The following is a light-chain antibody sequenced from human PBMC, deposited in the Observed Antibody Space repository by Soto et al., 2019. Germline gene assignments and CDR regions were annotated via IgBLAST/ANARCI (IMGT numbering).Light chain of an antibody. Sequence: IRMTQSPDSHSSSTGGRVTITCRASQGISSYLAWYQQKPGKAPKLLIYAASTLQSGVPSRFSGSGSGTDFTLTISCLQSEDFATYYCQQYYSYPLVTFGQGTRLEIK. J-gene: IGKJ5*01. V-gene: IGKV1-8*01. CDR2: AAS. CDR3: QQYYSYPLVT. CDR1: QGISSY.